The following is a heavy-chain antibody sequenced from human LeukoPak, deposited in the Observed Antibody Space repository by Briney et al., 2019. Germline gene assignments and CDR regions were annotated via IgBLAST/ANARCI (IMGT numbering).Heavy chain of an antibody. D-gene: IGHD6-13*01. CDR2: IYYSGST. CDR1: GGSISSYY. CDR3: ARGIAAAGTPYYFDY. Sequence: PSETLSLTCTVSGGSISSYYWSWIRQPPGKGLEWIGYIYYSGSTNYNPSLKSRVTISVDTSKNQFSLKPSSVTAADTAVYYCARGIAAAGTPYYFDYWGQGTLVTVSS. V-gene: IGHV4-59*12. J-gene: IGHJ4*02.